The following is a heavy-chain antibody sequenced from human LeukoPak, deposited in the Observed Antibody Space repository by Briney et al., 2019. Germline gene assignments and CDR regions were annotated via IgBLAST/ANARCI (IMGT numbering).Heavy chain of an antibody. CDR2: ISSSSSYI. D-gene: IGHD2-2*01. J-gene: IGHJ4*02. CDR3: ARGGPQWLTADFDY. CDR1: GFTLSSNT. V-gene: IGHV3-21*01. Sequence: PGGSLRLSCAASGFTLSSNTMNWVRQAPGKGLEWVPSISSSSSYIYYADSVKGRFTISRDNAKNSLYLQMNSLRAEDTAVYYCARGGPQWLTADFDYWGQGTLVTVSS.